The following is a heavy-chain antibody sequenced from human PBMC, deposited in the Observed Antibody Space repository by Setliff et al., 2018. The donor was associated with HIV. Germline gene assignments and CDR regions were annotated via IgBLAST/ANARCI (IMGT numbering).Heavy chain of an antibody. CDR2: IYPGDSDT. D-gene: IGHD3-9*01. CDR1: GYSFTNYW. CDR3: VRPLVIAFDTSDI. V-gene: IGHV5-51*01. J-gene: IGHJ3*02. Sequence: GESLKISCKGSGYSFTNYWIGWVRQVPGKGLEWMGIIYPGDSDTRYSPSFHGRVTISADKATNTAYLQWASLKSSDTAIYYCVRPLVIAFDTSDIWGQETMVTVSS.